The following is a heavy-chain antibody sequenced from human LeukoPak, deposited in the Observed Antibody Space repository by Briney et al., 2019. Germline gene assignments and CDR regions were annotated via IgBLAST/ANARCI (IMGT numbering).Heavy chain of an antibody. CDR1: GYTFTSYY. J-gene: IGHJ3*02. Sequence: ASVKVSCKASGYTFTSYYMHWVRQAPGQGLEWMGWININTGNPTYAQGFTGRFVFSLDTSVSTAYLQISSLKAEDTAVYYCAESYCGGDCYQNAFDIWGQGTMVTVSS. D-gene: IGHD2-21*02. CDR2: ININTGNP. CDR3: AESYCGGDCYQNAFDI. V-gene: IGHV7-4-1*02.